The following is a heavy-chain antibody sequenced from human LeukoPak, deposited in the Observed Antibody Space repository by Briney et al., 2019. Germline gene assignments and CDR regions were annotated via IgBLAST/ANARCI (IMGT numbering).Heavy chain of an antibody. J-gene: IGHJ5*02. CDR3: AKQGSVVSHWFDP. CDR1: GGSISSNTYY. V-gene: IGHV4-39*01. CDR2: VTYRGST. Sequence: SETLSLTCSVSGGSISSNTYYWGWIRQPPGRGLEWIGSVTYRGSTYSNPSLKSRVTISVDTSKNQFSLKLSSVTAADTASYYCAKQGSVVSHWFDPWGQGTLVTVSS. D-gene: IGHD1-26*01.